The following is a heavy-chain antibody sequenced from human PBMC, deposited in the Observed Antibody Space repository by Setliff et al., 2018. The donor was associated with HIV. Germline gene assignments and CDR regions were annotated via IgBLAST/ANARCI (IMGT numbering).Heavy chain of an antibody. CDR1: GFSFRNFG. CDR3: VRTGHYYYYYMDV. V-gene: IGHV3-21*01. CDR2: ISSSDDDT. Sequence: GGSLRLSCTASGFSFRNFGMTWVRQAPGKGLEWVSSISSSDDDTHYADSLRGRFTVSRDNAKSALYLQMNNLSVDDTAVYYCVRTGHYYYYYMDVWGKGTTVTVSS. J-gene: IGHJ6*03.